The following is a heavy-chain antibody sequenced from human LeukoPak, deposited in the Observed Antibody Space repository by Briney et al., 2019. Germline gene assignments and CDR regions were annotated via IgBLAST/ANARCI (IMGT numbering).Heavy chain of an antibody. CDR2: IYTSGST. V-gene: IGHV4-4*07. D-gene: IGHD6-13*01. CDR3: ARVDSSSWYGGNYFYY. Sequence: PSETLSLTXTVSGGSISSYYWSWIRQPAGKGLEWIGRIYTSGSTNYNPSLKNRVTMSVDTSKSQSSLKLSSVTAADTAVYYCARVDSSSWYGGNYFYYWGQGTLVNVSS. J-gene: IGHJ4*02. CDR1: GGSISSYY.